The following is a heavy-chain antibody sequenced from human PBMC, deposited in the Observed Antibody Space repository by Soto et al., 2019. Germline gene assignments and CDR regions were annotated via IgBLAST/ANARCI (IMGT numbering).Heavy chain of an antibody. CDR3: AKDITIFGVVTNYYYYMDV. Sequence: GGSLRLSCAASGFTFSSYGMHWVRQAPGKGLEWVAVISYDGSNKYYADSVKGRFTISRDNSKNTLYLQMNSLRAEDTAVYYCAKDITIFGVVTNYYYYMDVWGKGTTVTVSS. CDR1: GFTFSSYG. J-gene: IGHJ6*03. D-gene: IGHD3-3*01. V-gene: IGHV3-30*18. CDR2: ISYDGSNK.